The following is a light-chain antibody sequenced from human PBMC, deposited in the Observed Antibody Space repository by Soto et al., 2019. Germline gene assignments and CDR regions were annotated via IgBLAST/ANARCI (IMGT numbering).Light chain of an antibody. CDR2: DVT. CDR3: CSYAGSSTYV. CDR1: SSDVGSYNV. V-gene: IGLV2-23*02. J-gene: IGLJ1*01. Sequence: QSALTKPASVSGSPGQSITISCTGTSSDVGSYNVVSWYQHHPGKAPKLMIYDVTKRPSGVSNRFSGSKSGNTASLTISGLQAEDEADYYCCSYAGSSTYVFGTGTKLTVL.